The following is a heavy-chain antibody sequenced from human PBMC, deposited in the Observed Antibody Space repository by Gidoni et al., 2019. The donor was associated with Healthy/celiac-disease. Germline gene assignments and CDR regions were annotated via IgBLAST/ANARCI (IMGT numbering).Heavy chain of an antibody. CDR1: GGSFRGYY. V-gene: IGHV4-34*01. CDR3: ARGSLYCSSTSCYKGNWFDP. Sequence: QVQLQQWGAGLLKPSETLSLTCAVYGGSFRGYYWSWIRQPPGKGLEWIGEINHSGSTNYNPSLKSRVTISVDTSKNQFSLKLSSVTAADTAVYYCARGSLYCSSTSCYKGNWFDPWGQGTLVTVSS. J-gene: IGHJ5*02. CDR2: INHSGST. D-gene: IGHD2-2*02.